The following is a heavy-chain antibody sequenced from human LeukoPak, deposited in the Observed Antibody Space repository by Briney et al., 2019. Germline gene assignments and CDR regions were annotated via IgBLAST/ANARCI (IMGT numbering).Heavy chain of an antibody. CDR2: INHSGST. CDR3: VRGRRYQLLNFDY. CDR1: GGSFSGYY. D-gene: IGHD2-2*01. V-gene: IGHV4-34*01. Sequence: SETLSLTCAVYGGSFSGYYLSWIRQPPGKGLEWFGEINHSGSTNYNPSLKSRVTISVDTSKNQFSLKLSSVTAADTAVYYCVRGRRYQLLNFDYWGQGTLVTVSS. J-gene: IGHJ4*02.